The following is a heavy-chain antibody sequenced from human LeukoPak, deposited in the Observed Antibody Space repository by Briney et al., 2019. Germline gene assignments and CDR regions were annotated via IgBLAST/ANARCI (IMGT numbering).Heavy chain of an antibody. J-gene: IGHJ3*02. V-gene: IGHV3-23*01. CDR3: AKVNYDSCGYYYDAFDI. CDR2: ISGSGGST. CDR1: GFTFSSYA. Sequence: TGGSLRLSCAASGFTFSSYAMSWVRQAPGKGLEWVSSISGSGGSTYYADSVKGRFTISRDNSKNTLYLQMNSLRAEDTAVYYCAKVNYDSCGYYYDAFDIWGQGTMVTVSS. D-gene: IGHD3-22*01.